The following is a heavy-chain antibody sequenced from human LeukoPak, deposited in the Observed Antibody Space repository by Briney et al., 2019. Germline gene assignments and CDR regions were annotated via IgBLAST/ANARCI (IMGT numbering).Heavy chain of an antibody. D-gene: IGHD3-3*01. CDR1: GYTFTSYG. CDR2: ISAYNGNT. V-gene: IGHV1-18*01. CDR3: ARAGYSGVYYDFWSGRNWFDP. Sequence: ASVKVSCKASGYTFTSYGISWVRQAPGQGLEWMGWISAYNGNTNYAQKLQGRVTMTTDTSTSTAYMELRSLRSDDTAVYYCARAGYSGVYYDFWSGRNWFDPWGQGTLVIVSS. J-gene: IGHJ5*02.